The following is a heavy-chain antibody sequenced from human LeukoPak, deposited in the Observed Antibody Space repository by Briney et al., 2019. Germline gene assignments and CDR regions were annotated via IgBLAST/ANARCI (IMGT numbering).Heavy chain of an antibody. CDR2: IYYSGST. D-gene: IGHD3-22*01. CDR1: GGSFSGYY. Sequence: SATLSLTCNVSGGSFSGYYWTWIRQPPGKGLEWIGYIYYSGSTYYNPSLKSRVTISVDTSKNQFSLKLSSVTAADTAVYYCARGTYYYDSRDAFDIWGQGTMVTVSS. J-gene: IGHJ3*02. CDR3: ARGTYYYDSRDAFDI. V-gene: IGHV4-59*06.